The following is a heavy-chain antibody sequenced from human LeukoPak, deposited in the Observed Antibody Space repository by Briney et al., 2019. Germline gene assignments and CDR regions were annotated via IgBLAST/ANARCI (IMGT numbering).Heavy chain of an antibody. CDR3: AREPTAMIL. Sequence: ETLSLTCTVSGGSISSYYWSWIRQPPGKGLEWVSSISSTGTYIYYADSVKGRFTISRDNAKNSLYLQMNSLRAEDTAVYYCAREPTAMILWGQGTLVTVSS. CDR2: ISSTGTYI. D-gene: IGHD5-18*01. V-gene: IGHV3-21*01. J-gene: IGHJ4*02. CDR1: GGSISSYY.